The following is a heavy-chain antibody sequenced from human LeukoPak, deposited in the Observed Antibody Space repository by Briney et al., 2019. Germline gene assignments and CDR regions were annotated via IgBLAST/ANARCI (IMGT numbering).Heavy chain of an antibody. J-gene: IGHJ4*02. CDR3: ARGPYGSGSYY. CDR1: GGHISSGDYY. Sequence: PSQTQSLTCTVSGGHISSGDYYWSWIRQPPGKGLEWIGYIYYSGTTYYNPSLKSRVTISVDTSKNQFSLKLTSVTAADTAVYFCARGPYGSGSYYWGQGTLVTVSS. D-gene: IGHD3-10*01. CDR2: IYYSGTT. V-gene: IGHV4-30-4*01.